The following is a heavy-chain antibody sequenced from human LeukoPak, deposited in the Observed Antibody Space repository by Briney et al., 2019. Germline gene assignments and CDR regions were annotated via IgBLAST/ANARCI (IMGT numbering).Heavy chain of an antibody. CDR2: INSDGSDT. CDR3: ARFSRTQQRLVSTLDDGAFDI. D-gene: IGHD3-9*01. Sequence: GGSLRLSCAASGFTFSGYWMHWVRQVPGKRLVWVSRINSDGSDTIYADSVKGRFTISRDNAKNTLYLQMNSLRVEDTAIFYCARFSRTQQRLVSTLDDGAFDIWGQGTMVTVS. J-gene: IGHJ3*02. CDR1: GFTFSGYW. V-gene: IGHV3-74*01.